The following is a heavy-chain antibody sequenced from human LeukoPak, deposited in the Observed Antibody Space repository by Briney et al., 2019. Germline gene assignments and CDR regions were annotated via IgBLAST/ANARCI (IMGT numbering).Heavy chain of an antibody. Sequence: GGSLRLSCAASGFTFSSYAMSWVRQAPGKGLEWVSAISGSGGSTYYADSVKGRLTISRDNSKNTLYLQMNSLRAEDTAVYYCAKDLIMDYDSSGYYYAEKYYFDYWGQGTLVTVSS. J-gene: IGHJ4*02. V-gene: IGHV3-23*01. CDR1: GFTFSSYA. CDR2: ISGSGGST. CDR3: AKDLIMDYDSSGYYYAEKYYFDY. D-gene: IGHD3-22*01.